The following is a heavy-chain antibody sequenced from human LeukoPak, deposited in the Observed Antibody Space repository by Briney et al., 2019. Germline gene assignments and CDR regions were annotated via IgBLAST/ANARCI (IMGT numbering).Heavy chain of an antibody. CDR1: GGSISSSSYY. J-gene: IGHJ4*02. CDR3: ASKYYDFWSALAYFDY. CDR2: NYYSGST. Sequence: SETLSLTCTVSGGSISSSSYYWGWIRQPPGKGLEWIGSNYYSGSTYYNPSLKSRVTISVDTSKNQFSLKLSSVTAADTAVYYCASKYYDFWSALAYFDYWGQGTLVTVSS. D-gene: IGHD3-3*01. V-gene: IGHV4-39*07.